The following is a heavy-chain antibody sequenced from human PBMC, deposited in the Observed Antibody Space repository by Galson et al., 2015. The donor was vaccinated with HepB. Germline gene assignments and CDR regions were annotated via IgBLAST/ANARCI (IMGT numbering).Heavy chain of an antibody. CDR1: GFPFSNYA. D-gene: IGHD6-13*01. Sequence: SLRLSCAASGFPFSNYAMHWVRQTPGKGLEWMTVILHDAHNRYYADSVEGRFTVSRDNSKNTLYLQMNSLRAEDTAVYYCARDGYSSSRYVRYFDLWGRGTLVTVSS. J-gene: IGHJ2*01. V-gene: IGHV3-30*14. CDR3: ARDGYSSSRYVRYFDL. CDR2: ILHDAHNR.